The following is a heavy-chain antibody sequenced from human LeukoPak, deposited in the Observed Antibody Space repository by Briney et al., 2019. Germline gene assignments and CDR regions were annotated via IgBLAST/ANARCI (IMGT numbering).Heavy chain of an antibody. Sequence: GGSLRLSCAASGFTFRNYAMSWVRQAPGKGLEWVSGVSSSGDSTYYADSVKGRFTISRDNSKNTLYFQMNSLRAEDTAVYYCAKGTAMVTIWGQGTLVTVSS. CDR2: VSSSGDST. CDR3: AKGTAMVTI. V-gene: IGHV3-23*01. CDR1: GFTFRNYA. J-gene: IGHJ4*02. D-gene: IGHD5-18*01.